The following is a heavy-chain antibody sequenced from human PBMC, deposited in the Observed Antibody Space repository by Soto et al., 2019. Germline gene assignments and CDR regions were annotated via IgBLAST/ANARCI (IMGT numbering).Heavy chain of an antibody. CDR1: GFTFSVSS. J-gene: IGHJ6*02. D-gene: IGHD4-17*01. CDR2: IRSKANSYAT. V-gene: IGHV3-73*01. Sequence: GSLRLSCAASGFTFSVSSMHWVHQASWKGLEWVGRIRSKANSYATAYAASVKGRFTISRDDSKNTAYLQMNSLKTEDTAVYYCTGGPNDYPKGYYGMDVWGQGTTVTVSS. CDR3: TGGPNDYPKGYYGMDV.